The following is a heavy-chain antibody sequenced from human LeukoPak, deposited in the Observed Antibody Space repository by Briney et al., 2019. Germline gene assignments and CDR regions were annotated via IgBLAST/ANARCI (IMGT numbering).Heavy chain of an antibody. Sequence: SETLSLTCTDSGGSISSYYWSWIRQPPGKGLEWIGYIYYSGSTNYNPSLKSRVTISVDTSKNQFSLKLSSVTAADTAVYYCARESYYYDSSGYREGYFQHWGQGTLVTVSS. CDR2: IYYSGST. V-gene: IGHV4-59*01. CDR1: GGSISSYY. CDR3: ARESYYYDSSGYREGYFQH. J-gene: IGHJ1*01. D-gene: IGHD3-22*01.